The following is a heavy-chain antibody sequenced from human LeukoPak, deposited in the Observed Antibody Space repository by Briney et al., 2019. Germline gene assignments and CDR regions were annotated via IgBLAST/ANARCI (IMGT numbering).Heavy chain of an antibody. CDR2: IKQDGSEK. J-gene: IGHJ4*02. Sequence: GGSLRRSCAASGFTFRSYWMSWVRQAPGKGLEWVASIKQDGSEKYYVDSVKGRFTISRDNAKNSLYLQMNSLRAEDTAVYYCGREIRYYFDYWGQGTLVTVSS. CDR1: GFTFRSYW. CDR3: GREIRYYFDY. V-gene: IGHV3-7*01. D-gene: IGHD4-17*01.